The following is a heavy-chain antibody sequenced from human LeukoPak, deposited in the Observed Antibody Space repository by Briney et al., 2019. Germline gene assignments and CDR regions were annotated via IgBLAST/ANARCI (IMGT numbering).Heavy chain of an antibody. Sequence: GGSLRLSCAASGFTFSTYGMHWVRQAPGKGLEWVAVISYDGSNKYYSDSVKGRFTISRDNSKNTLYLQMNSLRAEDTAVYYCAKVESSGSSYYYGMDVWGLGTTVTVSS. CDR3: AKVESSGSSYYYGMDV. D-gene: IGHD3-10*01. V-gene: IGHV3-33*06. CDR1: GFTFSTYG. CDR2: ISYDGSNK. J-gene: IGHJ6*02.